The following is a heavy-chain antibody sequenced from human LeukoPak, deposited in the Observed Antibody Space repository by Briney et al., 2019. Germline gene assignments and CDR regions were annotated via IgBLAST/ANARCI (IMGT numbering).Heavy chain of an antibody. CDR2: ISYDGSNK. J-gene: IGHJ6*02. Sequence: PGRSLRLSCPASGFTFSSYGMHWVRRAPGKGLEWVAVISYDGSNKYYADSVKGRFTISRDNSKNTLYLQMNSLRAEDTAVYYCAKDKSSYGMDVWGQGTTVTVSS. CDR1: GFTFSSYG. CDR3: AKDKSSYGMDV. V-gene: IGHV3-30*18.